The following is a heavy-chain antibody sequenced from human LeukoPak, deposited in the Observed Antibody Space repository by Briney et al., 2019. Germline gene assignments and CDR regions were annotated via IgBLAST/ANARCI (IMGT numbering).Heavy chain of an antibody. CDR2: IYYSGST. Sequence: SETLSLTCTVSGGSISSGDYYWSWIRQPPGKGLEWIGYIYYSGSTYYNPSLKSRVTISVDTSKNQFSLKLSSVTAADTAVYYCAREGLSSSDYDYWGQGTLVTVSS. D-gene: IGHD3-22*01. J-gene: IGHJ4*02. V-gene: IGHV4-30-4*01. CDR1: GGSISSGDYY. CDR3: AREGLSSSDYDY.